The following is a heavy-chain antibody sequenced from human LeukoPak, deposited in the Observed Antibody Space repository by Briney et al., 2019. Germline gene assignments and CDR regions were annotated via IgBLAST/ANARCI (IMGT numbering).Heavy chain of an antibody. CDR2: ITNSGTSM. Sequence: GGSLRLSCAGSGFTFSDHYMSWIRQAPGKGLEWVSYITNSGTSMEYADSVKGRSTISRDDAKNSLYLQMDSLRAEDAAVYYCGRGHWGLDYWGQGSLVTVSS. CDR3: GRGHWGLDY. J-gene: IGHJ4*02. D-gene: IGHD3-16*01. CDR1: GFTFSDHY. V-gene: IGHV3-11*01.